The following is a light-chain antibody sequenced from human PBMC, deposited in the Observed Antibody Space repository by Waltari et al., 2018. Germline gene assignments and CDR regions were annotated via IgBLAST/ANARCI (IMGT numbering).Light chain of an antibody. V-gene: IGKV3-20*01. J-gene: IGKJ1*01. Sequence: EIILTQSPGTLSLSPGERVSLSCRASQSVWGSFLAWYQQKPGQAPRLLIYETSTRATGIPDRFRASGSVTDFTLSISSLEPEDFAVYYCHLYGTSLSWAFGQGTKVEVK. CDR1: QSVWGSF. CDR2: ETS. CDR3: HLYGTSLSWA.